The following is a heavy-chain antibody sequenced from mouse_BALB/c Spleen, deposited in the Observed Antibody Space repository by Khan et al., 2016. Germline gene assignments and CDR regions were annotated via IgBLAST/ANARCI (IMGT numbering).Heavy chain of an antibody. J-gene: IGHJ3*01. CDR2: IWGDGST. D-gene: IGHD2-4*01. V-gene: IGHV2-6-7*01. CDR3: ASYYDSDGGFAY. CDR1: GFSITGFA. Sequence: QVQLKEAGPGLVAPSQSLSITCTVSGFSITGFAVNWVRQPPGKGLEWLGVIWGDGSTDSESALKSSLSLSKDNSKSQVFLKMNSLQTDDTARYYCASYYDSDGGFAYWGQGTLVTVSA.